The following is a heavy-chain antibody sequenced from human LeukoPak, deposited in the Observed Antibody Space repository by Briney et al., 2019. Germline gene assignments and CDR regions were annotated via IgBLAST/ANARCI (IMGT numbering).Heavy chain of an antibody. CDR1: GFIFSHYG. CDR2: ITSRSTT. CDR3: AKDGNWARFED. D-gene: IGHD7-27*01. V-gene: IGHV3-23*01. J-gene: IGHJ4*02. Sequence: GGSLRLSCAASGFIFSHYGMNWVRQAPGKGLGWVSGITSRSTTYYADSVKGRFTISRDNSKNMVWLQINSPTAEDTATYYCAKDGNWARFEDWGQGTLVTVSS.